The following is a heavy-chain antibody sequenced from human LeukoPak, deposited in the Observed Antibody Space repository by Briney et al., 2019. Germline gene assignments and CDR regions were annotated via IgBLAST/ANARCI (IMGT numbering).Heavy chain of an antibody. CDR2: ISSSSSYI. Sequence: GGSLRLSCAASGFTFSSYSMNWVRQAPGKGLEWVSSISSSSSYIYYADSVKGRFTISRDNAKNSLYLQMNSLRAEDTAVYYCARDREDIVVVVAADENYFDYWGQGTLVTVSS. CDR3: ARDREDIVVVVAADENYFDY. D-gene: IGHD2-15*01. V-gene: IGHV3-21*01. CDR1: GFTFSSYS. J-gene: IGHJ4*02.